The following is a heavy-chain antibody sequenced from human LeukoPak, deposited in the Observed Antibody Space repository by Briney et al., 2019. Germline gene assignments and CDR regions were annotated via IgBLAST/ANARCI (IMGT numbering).Heavy chain of an antibody. CDR3: ARGPLVRLPSSFDP. D-gene: IGHD3-16*02. CDR1: GYTFTSYD. Sequence: ASVKVSCKASGYTFTSYDINWVRQATGQGLEWMGWMNPNSGNTGSAQRFQGRVTMTRDTSRSTAYMELRSLTSEDTAVYCCARGPLVRLPSSFDPWGQGTLITVSS. V-gene: IGHV1-8*01. J-gene: IGHJ5*02. CDR2: MNPNSGNT.